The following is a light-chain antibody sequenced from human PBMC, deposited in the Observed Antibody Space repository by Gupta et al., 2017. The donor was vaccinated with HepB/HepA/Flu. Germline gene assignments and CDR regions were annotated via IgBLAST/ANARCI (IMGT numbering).Light chain of an antibody. CDR2: EVS. Sequence: QSALTQPASVSGSPAPSITIFCTGTSSDVGSYHLVSWYQQHPGKAPKLMIYEVSKRPSGVSNRFSGSKSGNTASMTIPGLQAEEEADYYCCSYAGSSTFVVFGGGTKLTVL. CDR3: CSYAGSSTFVV. CDR1: SSDVGSYHL. J-gene: IGLJ2*01. V-gene: IGLV2-23*02.